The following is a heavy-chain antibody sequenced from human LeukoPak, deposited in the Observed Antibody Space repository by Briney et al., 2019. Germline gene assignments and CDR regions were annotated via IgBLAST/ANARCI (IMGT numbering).Heavy chain of an antibody. CDR3: ARDRTYYDSSGYYYFDY. D-gene: IGHD3-22*01. J-gene: IGHJ4*02. CDR2: IYTSGST. Sequence: PSETLSLTCTVSGGSISSYYWSWIRQPAGKGLDWIGRIYTSGSTNYNPSLKSRVTMSVDTSKNQFSLKLSSVTAADTAVYYCARDRTYYDSSGYYYFDYWGQGTQVTVSS. V-gene: IGHV4-4*07. CDR1: GGSISSYY.